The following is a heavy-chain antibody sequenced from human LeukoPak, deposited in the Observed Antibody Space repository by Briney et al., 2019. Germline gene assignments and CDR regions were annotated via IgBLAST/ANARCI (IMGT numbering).Heavy chain of an antibody. D-gene: IGHD1-26*01. J-gene: IGHJ4*02. CDR2: IYSGGST. V-gene: IGHV3-66*01. CDR1: GFTVNNNY. Sequence: GGSLRLSCAASGFTVNNNYMSWVRQAPGKGLEWVSLIYSGGSTYYADSVKGRFTISRDNSKNTLYLQMNSLRAEDTAVYYCKWEPKYWGQGTLVTVSA. CDR3: KWEPKY.